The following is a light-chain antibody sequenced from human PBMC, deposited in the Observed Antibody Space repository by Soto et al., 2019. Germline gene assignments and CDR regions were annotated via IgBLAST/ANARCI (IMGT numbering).Light chain of an antibody. CDR2: LNGDGSH. CDR1: SGHSNYV. J-gene: IGLJ2*01. V-gene: IGLV4-69*01. Sequence: QPVLTQSPSASASLGASVKLTCTLSSGHSNYVIAWHQQQPEKSPRYLMKLNGDGSHSKGDGIPDRFSGSSSGAERYLTISSLQSEDEADYYCQTWGTGIVVFGGGTQLTVL. CDR3: QTWGTGIVV.